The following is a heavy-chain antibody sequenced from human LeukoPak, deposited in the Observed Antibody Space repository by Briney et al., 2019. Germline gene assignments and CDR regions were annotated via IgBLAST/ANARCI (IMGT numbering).Heavy chain of an antibody. J-gene: IGHJ6*02. CDR1: GDPIRESSSY. Sequence: PSETLSLTCTVSGDPIRESSSYWGWIRQPPGKRLEWIGSIYYSGTTYYNPSLKSRVTISVDTSKSHFSLKLSSVTAADTAVYYRVKGGSTNFDYGDVWGQGTTVTVSS. V-gene: IGHV4-39*02. CDR2: IYYSGTT. D-gene: IGHD3-16*01. CDR3: VKGGSTNFDYGDV.